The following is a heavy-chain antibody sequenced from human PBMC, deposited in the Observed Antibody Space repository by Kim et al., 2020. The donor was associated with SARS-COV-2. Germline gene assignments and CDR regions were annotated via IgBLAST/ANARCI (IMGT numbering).Heavy chain of an antibody. CDR1: GFTFSSYS. Sequence: GGSLRLSCAASGFTFSSYSMNWVRQAPGKGLEWVSSISSSSSYIYYADSVKGRFPISRDNAKNSLYLQMNSLRAEDTAVYYCARGFFWGGYYYDSSGTGGMDVWGQGTTVTVSS. CDR3: ARGFFWGGYYYDSSGTGGMDV. D-gene: IGHD3-22*01. J-gene: IGHJ6*02. CDR2: ISSSSSYI. V-gene: IGHV3-21*01.